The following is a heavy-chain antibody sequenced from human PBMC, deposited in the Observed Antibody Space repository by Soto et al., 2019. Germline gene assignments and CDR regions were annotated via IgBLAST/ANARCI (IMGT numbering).Heavy chain of an antibody. J-gene: IGHJ6*02. CDR3: ARDSPYYYGSGSRRSPYGMDV. CDR2: IYYSGST. CDR1: GGSISSYY. Sequence: SETLSLTCTVSGGSISSYYWSWIRQPPGKGLEWIGYIYYSGSTNYNPSLKSRVTISVDTSKNQFSLKLSSVTAADTAVYYCARDSPYYYGSGSRRSPYGMDVWGQGTTVTVSS. V-gene: IGHV4-59*01. D-gene: IGHD3-10*01.